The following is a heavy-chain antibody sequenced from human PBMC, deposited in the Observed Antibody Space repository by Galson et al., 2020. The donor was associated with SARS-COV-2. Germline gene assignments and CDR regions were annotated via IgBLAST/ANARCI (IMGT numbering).Heavy chain of an antibody. J-gene: IGHJ6*02. Sequence: SETLSLTCTVSGGPISSYYWSWIRQPAGKGLEWIGRIYTSGSTNYNPSLKSRVTMSVDTSKNQFSLKLSSVTAADTAVYYCAGAIAAAGSSLYYYYGMDVWGQGTTVTVSS. CDR3: AGAIAAAGSSLYYYYGMDV. V-gene: IGHV4-4*07. CDR1: GGPISSYY. D-gene: IGHD6-13*01. CDR2: IYTSGST.